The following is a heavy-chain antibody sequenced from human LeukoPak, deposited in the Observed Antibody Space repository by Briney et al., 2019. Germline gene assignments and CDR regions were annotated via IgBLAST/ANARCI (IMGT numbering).Heavy chain of an antibody. CDR1: GGTFSSSA. D-gene: IGHD5-12*01. Sequence: ASVKVSCKASGGTFSSSAINWVRQAPGQGLEWMGGINTIFGTAKYAQKFQGRVTITADESTSTVYMELSSLRFEDTAVYYCARSQLYSGYDYYYYYMDVWGKGTTVTVSS. CDR2: INTIFGTA. CDR3: ARSQLYSGYDYYYYYMDV. V-gene: IGHV1-69*13. J-gene: IGHJ6*03.